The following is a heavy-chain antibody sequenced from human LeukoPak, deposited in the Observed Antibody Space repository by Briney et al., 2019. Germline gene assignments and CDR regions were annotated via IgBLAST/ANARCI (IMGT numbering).Heavy chain of an antibody. V-gene: IGHV3-33*01. CDR2: IWYDGSIK. J-gene: IGHJ4*02. Sequence: PGRSLRLSCAASGFTFNSYGMHWVRQAPGKGLEWMAVIWYDGSIKYYADSVKGRFTISRDNSKNTVYLQMDSLRAEDTAVYYCARGRGYVDWLLNWGQGTLATVSS. CDR3: ARGRGYVDWLLN. D-gene: IGHD3-9*01. CDR1: GFTFNSYG.